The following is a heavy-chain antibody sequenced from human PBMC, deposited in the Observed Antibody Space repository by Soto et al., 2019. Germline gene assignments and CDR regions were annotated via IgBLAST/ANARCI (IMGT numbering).Heavy chain of an antibody. CDR2: ISYDGSNK. J-gene: IGHJ4*02. CDR3: ARENYYDSSGYYPCFDY. V-gene: IGHV3-30-3*01. D-gene: IGHD3-22*01. CDR1: GFTFSSYA. Sequence: QVQLVESGGGVVQPGRSLRLSCAASGFTFSSYAMHWVRQAPGKGLEWVAVISYDGSNKYYADSVKGRFTISRDNSKNTLYLQMNSLRAEDTAVYYCARENYYDSSGYYPCFDYWGQGTLVTVSS.